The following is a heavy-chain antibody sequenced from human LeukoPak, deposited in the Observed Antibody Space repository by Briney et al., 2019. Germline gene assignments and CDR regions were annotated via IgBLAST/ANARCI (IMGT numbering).Heavy chain of an antibody. CDR1: GFTFSSYA. V-gene: IGHV3-23*01. Sequence: GGSLRLSCAASGFTFSSYAMSWVSQAPGKGLEWVSGISGSGGSTYYADSVKGRFTISRDNSKNTLYLQMNSLRAEDTAVYYCAKDLGYCTNGVCYNHFDYWGQGTLVTVSS. J-gene: IGHJ4*02. CDR2: ISGSGGST. D-gene: IGHD2-8*01. CDR3: AKDLGYCTNGVCYNHFDY.